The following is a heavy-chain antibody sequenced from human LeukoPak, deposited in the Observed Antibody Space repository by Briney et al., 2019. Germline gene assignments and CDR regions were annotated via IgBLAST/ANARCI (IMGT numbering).Heavy chain of an antibody. CDR3: ARSVYCGGDCYPEKYYFDY. CDR2: IYYSGST. CDR1: GSSISSYY. J-gene: IGHJ4*02. Sequence: PSETLSLTCTVSGSSISSYYWSWIRQPPGKGLEWIGYIYYSGSTNYNPSLKSRVTISVDTSRNQFSLKLSSVTAADTAVYYCARSVYCGGDCYPEKYYFDYWGQGTLVTVSS. V-gene: IGHV4-59*01. D-gene: IGHD2-21*02.